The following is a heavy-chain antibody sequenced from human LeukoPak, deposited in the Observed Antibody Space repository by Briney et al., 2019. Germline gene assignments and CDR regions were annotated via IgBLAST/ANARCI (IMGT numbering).Heavy chain of an antibody. CDR3: ARAVYYDILTGQTPVYFDY. Sequence: GGSLRLSCAASGFTFSSYWMSWVRQAPGKGLEWVANIEQDGSEKYYVDSVKGRFTISRDNAKNSLYLQMNSLRAEDTAVYYCARAVYYDILTGQTPVYFDYWGQGTLVTVSS. D-gene: IGHD3-9*01. CDR2: IEQDGSEK. CDR1: GFTFSSYW. V-gene: IGHV3-7*03. J-gene: IGHJ4*02.